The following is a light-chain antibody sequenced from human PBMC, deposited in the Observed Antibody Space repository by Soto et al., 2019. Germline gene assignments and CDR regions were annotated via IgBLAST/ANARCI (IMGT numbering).Light chain of an antibody. CDR3: QQYSSSRT. CDR1: QSVRSSH. Sequence: EIVLTQSPGTLSLSPGERATLSCRASQSVRSSHLAWYQQKPGQAPRLLIYGGSSRATGIPVRFSGSGSETDFTLTITRLEPEDFAMYYCQQYSSSRTFGQGTKVDIK. J-gene: IGKJ1*01. V-gene: IGKV3-20*01. CDR2: GGS.